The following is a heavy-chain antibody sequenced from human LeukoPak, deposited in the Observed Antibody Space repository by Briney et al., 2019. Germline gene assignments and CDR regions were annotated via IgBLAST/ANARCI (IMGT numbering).Heavy chain of an antibody. CDR2: IYYSGST. J-gene: IGHJ4*02. V-gene: IGHV4-59*08. Sequence: SETLSLTCTVSGDSINSYYWSWIRQPPGKGLEWIGYIYYSGSTNYNPSLKRRVTISVDTSKNQFSLKLSSVTAADTAVYYCARHQNVGPTIDYWGQGTLVTVSS. D-gene: IGHD1-26*01. CDR1: GDSINSYY. CDR3: ARHQNVGPTIDY.